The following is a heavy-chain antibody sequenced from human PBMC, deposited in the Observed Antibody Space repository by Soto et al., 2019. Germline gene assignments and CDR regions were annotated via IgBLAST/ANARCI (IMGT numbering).Heavy chain of an antibody. CDR3: ARVNYYDSSGYYYGFDY. CDR2: IYYSGST. J-gene: IGHJ4*02. Sequence: QVQLQESGPGLVKPSQTLSLTCTVSGGSISSGGYYWSWIRQHPGKGLEWIGYIYYSGSTYYNPSLKSRVTISVDTSKNQFSLKLSSVTAADTAVYYCARVNYYDSSGYYYGFDYWGQGTLVTVSS. CDR1: GGSISSGGYY. D-gene: IGHD3-22*01. V-gene: IGHV4-31*03.